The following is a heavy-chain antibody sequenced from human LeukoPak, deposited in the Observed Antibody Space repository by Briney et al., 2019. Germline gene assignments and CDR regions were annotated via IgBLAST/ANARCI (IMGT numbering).Heavy chain of an antibody. J-gene: IGHJ4*02. CDR1: GFTFGDYA. CDR2: IRSKAYGETA. V-gene: IGHV3-49*03. D-gene: IGHD1-1*01. CDR3: TRDRGAYNLYDY. Sequence: GGSLRPSCTASGFTFGDYAMSWIRQAPGKGLEWVGFIRSKAYGETADYAASVKGRFTISRDDSKAIAYLQMNSLKTEDTAVYHCTRDRGAYNLYDYWGQGTLVTVSS.